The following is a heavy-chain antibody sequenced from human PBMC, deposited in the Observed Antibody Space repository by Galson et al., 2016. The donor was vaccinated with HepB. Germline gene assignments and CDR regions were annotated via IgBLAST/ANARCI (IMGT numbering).Heavy chain of an antibody. CDR3: VKDIVVVAIVGIYHYDGMDV. CDR2: IKSKPDGGTA. V-gene: IGHV3-15*01. CDR1: GFTFSNAW. J-gene: IGHJ6*01. Sequence: SLRLSCAASGFTFSNAWMSWVRQVPGKGLEWVGRIKSKPDGGTADYAAPVTGRFTISRDDSKNTLYLQMNSLKTEDTAVYYCVKDIVVVAIVGIYHYDGMDVWGQGTTVTVSS. D-gene: IGHD2-2*01.